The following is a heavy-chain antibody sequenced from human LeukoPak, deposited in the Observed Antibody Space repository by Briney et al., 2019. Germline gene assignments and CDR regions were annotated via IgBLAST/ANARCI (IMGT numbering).Heavy chain of an antibody. J-gene: IGHJ4*02. V-gene: IGHV1-69*13. CDR3: ARDSSGWSGKLDY. CDR2: VIPIFGTA. D-gene: IGHD6-19*01. CDR1: GGTFSSYA. Sequence: RASVKVSFKASGGTFSSYAISWVRQAPGQGLEWMGGVIPIFGTANYAQKFQGRVTITADESTSTAYMELSSLRSEDTAVYYCARDSSGWSGKLDYWGQGTLVTVSS.